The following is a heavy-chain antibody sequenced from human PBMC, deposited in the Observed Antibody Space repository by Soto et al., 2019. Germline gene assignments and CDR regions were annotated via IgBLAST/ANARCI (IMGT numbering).Heavy chain of an antibody. Sequence: NPSETLSLTCTVSGGSISSSSYYWGWIRQPPGKGLEWIGSIYYSGSTYYNPSLKSRVTISVDTSKNQFSLKLSSVTAADTAVYYCVGSGYYNYGWFDPWGQGTLVTVSS. V-gene: IGHV4-39*01. J-gene: IGHJ5*02. CDR1: GGSISSSSYY. CDR2: IYYSGST. CDR3: VGSGYYNYGWFDP. D-gene: IGHD3-22*01.